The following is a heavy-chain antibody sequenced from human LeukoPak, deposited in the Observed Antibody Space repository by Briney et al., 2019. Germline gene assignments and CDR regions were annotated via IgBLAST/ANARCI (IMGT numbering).Heavy chain of an antibody. J-gene: IGHJ4*02. V-gene: IGHV4-34*01. CDR3: AGEVGRTGAYFDY. CDR2: INHSGNT. Sequence: SETLSLTCAGYGGSFSGYYWSWIRQPPGKRLEWIGEINHSGNTNSNPSLKSRVTMSVDTSKNQFSLKLSSLTAADTAMYYCAGEVGRTGAYFDYWGQGTLVTVSS. CDR1: GGSFSGYY. D-gene: IGHD3-10*01.